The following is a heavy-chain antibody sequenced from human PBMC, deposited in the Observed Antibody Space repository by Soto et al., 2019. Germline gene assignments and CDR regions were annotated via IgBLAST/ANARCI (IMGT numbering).Heavy chain of an antibody. Sequence: GGSLRLSCAASGFTFSSYWMSWVRQAPGKGLEWVANIKEDGSEKYYVDSLKGRFTISRDNAKNSLYVQMNSLRVEDTAVYYCARGGIGYCSGGTCFYTAFDIWGQGSMVTVSS. V-gene: IGHV3-7*01. J-gene: IGHJ3*02. CDR3: ARGGIGYCSGGTCFYTAFDI. CDR1: GFTFSSYW. D-gene: IGHD2-15*01. CDR2: IKEDGSEK.